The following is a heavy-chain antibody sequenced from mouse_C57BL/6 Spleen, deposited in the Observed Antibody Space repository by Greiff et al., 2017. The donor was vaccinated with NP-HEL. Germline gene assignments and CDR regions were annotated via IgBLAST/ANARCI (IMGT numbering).Heavy chain of an antibody. Sequence: EVQLQESGPGLVKPSQSLSLTCSVTGYSITSGYYWNWIRQFPGNKLEWMGYISYDGSNNYNPSLKNRISITRDTSKNQFFLKLNSVTTEDTATYYCASYYYYGTRGYAMDYWGQGTSVTVSS. CDR2: ISYDGSN. CDR3: ASYYYYGTRGYAMDY. CDR1: GYSITSGYY. D-gene: IGHD1-1*01. V-gene: IGHV3-6*01. J-gene: IGHJ4*01.